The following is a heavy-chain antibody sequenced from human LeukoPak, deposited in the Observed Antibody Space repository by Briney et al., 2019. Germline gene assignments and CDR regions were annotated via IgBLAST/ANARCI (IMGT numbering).Heavy chain of an antibody. CDR3: ARGVDIVVVPAAGWIDY. V-gene: IGHV4-31*03. CDR1: GGSISSGGYY. CDR2: IYYSGST. J-gene: IGHJ4*02. D-gene: IGHD2-2*03. Sequence: SETLSLTCTVSGGSISSGGYYWSWIRQHPGKGLEWIGYIYYSGSTYYNPSLKSRVTISVDTSKNQFSLKLSSVTAADTGVYYCARGVDIVVVPAAGWIDYWGQGTLVTVSS.